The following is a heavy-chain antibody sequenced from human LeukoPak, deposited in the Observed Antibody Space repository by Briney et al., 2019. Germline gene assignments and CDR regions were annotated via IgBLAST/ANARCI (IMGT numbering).Heavy chain of an antibody. V-gene: IGHV3-23*01. CDR2: ISASGGTT. D-gene: IGHD6-13*01. CDR1: GFTFSDYA. CDR3: AKDRIAAAGTVDY. J-gene: IGHJ4*02. Sequence: PGGSLRLSCAASGFTFSDYALTWVRQAPGKGLEWLSTISASGGTTSFADSVKGRFTISRDNSNNRLYLQMNSLRAEDTALYYCAKDRIAAAGTVDYWGQGTLVTVSS.